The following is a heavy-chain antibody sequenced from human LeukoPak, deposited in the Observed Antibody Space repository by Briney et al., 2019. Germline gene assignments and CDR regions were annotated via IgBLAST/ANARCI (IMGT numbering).Heavy chain of an antibody. Sequence: GGSLRLSCAASGFTFSSYAMSWVRQAPGKGLEWVSAISGSGGSTYYADSVKGLFTISRDNYKNVLYLEMNSLRAEDTAVYYCAKAPYYSSGWYIDYWGQGTLVTVSS. J-gene: IGHJ4*02. CDR3: AKAPYYSSGWYIDY. CDR2: ISGSGGST. CDR1: GFTFSSYA. V-gene: IGHV3-23*01. D-gene: IGHD6-19*01.